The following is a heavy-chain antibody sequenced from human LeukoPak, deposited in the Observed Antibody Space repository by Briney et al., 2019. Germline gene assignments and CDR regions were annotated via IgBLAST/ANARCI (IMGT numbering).Heavy chain of an antibody. D-gene: IGHD6-19*01. CDR2: INGDNGNT. J-gene: IGHJ4*02. CDR3: ARGGPNSGGWTLDH. V-gene: IGHV1-3*03. CDR1: GGTFSSYA. Sequence: ASVKVSCKASGGTFSSYAISWVRQAPGQRLEWMGCINGDNGNTQYSQKFQGRVTFTRDTSASTAYMELSSLTSEDMAVFYCARGGPNSGGWTLDHWGQGTLVSVSS.